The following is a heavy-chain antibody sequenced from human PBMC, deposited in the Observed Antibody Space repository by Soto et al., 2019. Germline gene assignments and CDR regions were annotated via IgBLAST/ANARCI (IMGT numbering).Heavy chain of an antibody. CDR2: IYYSGST. J-gene: IGHJ4*02. CDR1: GGSISSGGYY. CDR3: ARAAGRGYSYGYFYFDY. D-gene: IGHD5-18*01. V-gene: IGHV4-31*03. Sequence: SETLSLTCTVSGGSISSGGYYWSWIRQHPGKGLEWIGYIYYSGSTNYNPSLKSRVTISVDTSKNQFSLKLSSVTAADTAVYYCARAAGRGYSYGYFYFDYWGQGTLVTVSS.